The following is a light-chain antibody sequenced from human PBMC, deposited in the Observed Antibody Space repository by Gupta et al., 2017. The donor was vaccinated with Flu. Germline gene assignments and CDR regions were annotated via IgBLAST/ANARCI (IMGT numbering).Light chain of an antibody. V-gene: IGKV3-11*01. J-gene: IGKJ4*01. CDR3: YQRCDCPLT. CDR2: DAS. CDR1: QSISSY. Sequence: PATLSLSPGERATLSCRASQSISSYLASYQQKPGQAPRLLLYDASNRATAIPPKFSGSGSATAFTLTIISLVPPDFAVYYCYQRCDCPLTFGGGTKVEIK.